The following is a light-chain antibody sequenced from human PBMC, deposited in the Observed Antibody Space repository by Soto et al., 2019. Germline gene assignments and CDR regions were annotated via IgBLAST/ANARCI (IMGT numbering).Light chain of an antibody. J-gene: IGLJ3*02. CDR2: SNT. V-gene: IGLV1-47*02. CDR3: ASWDDSLFGWV. CDR1: SSNIATNY. Sequence: QSVLTQPPSVSGTPGQGVTISCSGVSSNIATNYVYWYQLLPGTAPKLVIFSNTIRPPRVPDRFSGSKSGASASLVISGLRSEDEADYFCASWDDSLFGWVFGGGTKLTVL.